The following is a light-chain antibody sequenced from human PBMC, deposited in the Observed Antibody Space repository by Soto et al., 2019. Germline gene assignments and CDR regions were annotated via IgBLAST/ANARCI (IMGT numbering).Light chain of an antibody. Sequence: EIVLTQSPGTLSLSPGERGILSCRASQSVSNNYLAWYQQKPGQAPRLLIYGAYTRVTGIPDRFSGSGSGTDFPLTISRLEPEDFAMYYCQQYGSSPLTFGPGTKVDIK. CDR3: QQYGSSPLT. V-gene: IGKV3-20*01. CDR1: QSVSNNY. CDR2: GAY. J-gene: IGKJ3*01.